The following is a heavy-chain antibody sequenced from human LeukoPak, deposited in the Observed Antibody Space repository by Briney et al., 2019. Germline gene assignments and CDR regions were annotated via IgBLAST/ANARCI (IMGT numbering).Heavy chain of an antibody. CDR3: ARLVDSSSWYPIDY. Sequence: SQTLSLTFTVSGGSISSGSYYWSWIRQPAGKGLEWIGRIYTSGSTNYNPSLKSRVTISVDTSKNQFSLKLSSVTAADTAVYYCARLVDSSSWYPIDYWGQGTLVTVSS. D-gene: IGHD6-13*01. CDR1: GGSISSGSYY. J-gene: IGHJ4*02. V-gene: IGHV4-61*02. CDR2: IYTSGST.